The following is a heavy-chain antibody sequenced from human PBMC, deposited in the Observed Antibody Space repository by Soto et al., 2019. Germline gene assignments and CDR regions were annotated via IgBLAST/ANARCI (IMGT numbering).Heavy chain of an antibody. D-gene: IGHD3-9*01. Sequence: PRGSLRLCCAASGFTFSSYWMSWVRQAPGKGLEWVANIKQDGSEKYYVDSVKGRFTISRDNAKNSLYLQMSSLRAEDTAVYYCARDSIDILTGYYVHPYYYYYMDVWGKGTTVTVSS. J-gene: IGHJ6*03. V-gene: IGHV3-7*01. CDR3: ARDSIDILTGYYVHPYYYYYMDV. CDR2: IKQDGSEK. CDR1: GFTFSSYW.